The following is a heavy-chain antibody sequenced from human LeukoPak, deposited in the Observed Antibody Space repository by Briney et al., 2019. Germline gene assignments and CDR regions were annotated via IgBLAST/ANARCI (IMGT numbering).Heavy chain of an antibody. Sequence: SETLSLTCTVSGGSISSSYWSWIRQPPGKGLEWIGYIYYSGSTNYNPSLKSRVTMSLDTSKNQFSLKLSSVTAADTAVYYCARDSYSSSWYGYFDYWGQGTLVTVSS. D-gene: IGHD6-13*01. CDR3: ARDSYSSSWYGYFDY. CDR2: IYYSGST. V-gene: IGHV4-59*12. CDR1: GGSISSSY. J-gene: IGHJ4*02.